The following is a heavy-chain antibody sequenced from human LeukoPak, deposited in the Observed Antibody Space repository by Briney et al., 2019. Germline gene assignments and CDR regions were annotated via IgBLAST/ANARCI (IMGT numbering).Heavy chain of an antibody. CDR3: ARTVAYYYGSGINWFDP. Sequence: SETLSLTCAVYGGSFSGYYWSWIRQPPGKGLEWIGEINHSGRTNYNPSLKSRVTISVDTSKNQFSLKLSSVTAADTAVYYCARTVAYYYGSGINWFDPWGQGTLVTVSS. J-gene: IGHJ5*02. CDR2: INHSGRT. D-gene: IGHD3-10*01. CDR1: GGSFSGYY. V-gene: IGHV4-34*01.